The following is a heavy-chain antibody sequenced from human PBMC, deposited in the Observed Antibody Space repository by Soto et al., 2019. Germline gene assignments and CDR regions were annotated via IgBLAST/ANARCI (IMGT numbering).Heavy chain of an antibody. V-gene: IGHV1-18*01. CDR2: ISAYNGNT. CDR1: GYTFTSYG. CDR3: ARDPPYDSLDWFDP. J-gene: IGHJ5*02. Sequence: ASVKVSCKASGYTFTSYGISWVRQAPGQGLEWMGWISAYNGNTNYAQKLQGRVTMTTDTSTSTAYMELRSLISDDTAVYYCARDPPYDSLDWFDPWGQGTLVTVSS. D-gene: IGHD3-3*01.